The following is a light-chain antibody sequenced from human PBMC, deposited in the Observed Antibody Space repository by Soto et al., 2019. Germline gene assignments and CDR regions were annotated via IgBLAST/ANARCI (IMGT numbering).Light chain of an antibody. Sequence: EIVLTQSPGTLSLSPGERATLSCRASQSVSSKLAWYRQTPGQAPRLLIYGASIRATDIPDRFSGGGSGTDFNLTISRLEPADFAVYYCQQYGRSFATFGPGTQVEV. CDR1: QSVSSK. CDR3: QQYGRSFAT. J-gene: IGKJ1*01. CDR2: GAS. V-gene: IGKV3-20*01.